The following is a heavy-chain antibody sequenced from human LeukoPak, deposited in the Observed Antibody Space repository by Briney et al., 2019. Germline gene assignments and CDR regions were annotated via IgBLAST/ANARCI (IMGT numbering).Heavy chain of an antibody. Sequence: SGPTLVNPTQTLTLTCAFSGFSLSTSGVGVGWIRQPPGKALEWLALISWDDDKRYSPSLKSRFTITKDTSKNQVVLTMTNMDPVDTATYYCAHRRGFGELLRQDSDAFDIWGQGTMVTVSS. D-gene: IGHD3-10*01. CDR2: ISWDDDK. CDR3: AHRRGFGELLRQDSDAFDI. V-gene: IGHV2-5*02. CDR1: GFSLSTSGVG. J-gene: IGHJ3*02.